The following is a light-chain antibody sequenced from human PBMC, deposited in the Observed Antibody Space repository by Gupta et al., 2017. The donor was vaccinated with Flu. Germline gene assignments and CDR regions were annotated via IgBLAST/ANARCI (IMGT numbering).Light chain of an antibody. CDR2: VNSDGSH. Sequence: QIVLTQSPSASASLGASVMLTCTLNSGHSSNAIAWHQQQPEKGPRYLMKVNSDGSHAMGDGIPDRFSGSSSGAERYLTISSLQSEDEADYYCQTWGTGIQIFGGGTKLTVL. CDR1: SGHSSNA. CDR3: QTWGTGIQI. J-gene: IGLJ2*01. V-gene: IGLV4-69*01.